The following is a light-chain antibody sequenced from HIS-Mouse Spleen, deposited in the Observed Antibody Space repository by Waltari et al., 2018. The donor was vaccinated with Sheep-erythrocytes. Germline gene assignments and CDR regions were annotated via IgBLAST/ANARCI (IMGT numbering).Light chain of an antibody. CDR1: ALPKQY. CDR3: QSADSSGTYV. V-gene: IGLV3-25*03. J-gene: IGLJ1*01. CDR2: KDS. Sequence: SYELTQPPSVSVSPGQTARITCSGDALPKQYAYWYQQKPGQAPVEAIYKDSERPSGIPERFSGSSSGTTVTLTISGVQAEDEADYYCQSADSSGTYVFGTGTEVTVL.